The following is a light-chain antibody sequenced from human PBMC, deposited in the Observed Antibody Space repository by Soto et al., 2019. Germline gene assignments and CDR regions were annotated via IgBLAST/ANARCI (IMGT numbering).Light chain of an antibody. CDR2: EAS. CDR3: QQSHNWPRT. J-gene: IGKJ1*01. CDR1: QRVSTF. Sequence: EKLLTQSPATLLLTTGDSTTLSCTASQRVSTFLAWYQQRPGQAPRLLISEASNRATGIPARFSGSGAGTDFTLTISSLEPEDFAVYYCQQSHNWPRTFGQGTKVEI. V-gene: IGKV3-11*01.